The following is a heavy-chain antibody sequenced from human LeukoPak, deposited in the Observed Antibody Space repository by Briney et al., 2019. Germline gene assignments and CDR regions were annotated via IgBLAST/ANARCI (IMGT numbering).Heavy chain of an antibody. J-gene: IGHJ6*03. Sequence: GGSLRLSCAASGFTFSSYWMSWVRQAPGKGLEWAANIKQDGSEKYYVGSVKGRFTISRDNAKNSLYLQMNSLRAEDTAVYYCARDREGTTGNYYYYYMDVWGKGTTVTVSS. D-gene: IGHD1-1*01. CDR1: GFTFSSYW. V-gene: IGHV3-7*01. CDR2: IKQDGSEK. CDR3: ARDREGTTGNYYYYYMDV.